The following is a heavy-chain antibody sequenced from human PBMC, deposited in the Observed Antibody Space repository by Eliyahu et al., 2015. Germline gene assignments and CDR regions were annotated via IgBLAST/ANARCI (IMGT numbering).Heavy chain of an antibody. D-gene: IGHD3-3*01. V-gene: IGHV3-30*04. Sequence: QVQLVESGGGVVQPGRSLXLSCAASGFTFXSYAMHWVRQAPGKGLEWVAVISYDGSNKYYADSVKGRFTISRDNSKNTLYLQMNSLRAEDTAVYYCARDPGYYDFWSGYPGHWGQGTLVTVSS. CDR3: ARDPGYYDFWSGYPGH. CDR1: GFTFXSYA. CDR2: ISYDGSNK. J-gene: IGHJ4*02.